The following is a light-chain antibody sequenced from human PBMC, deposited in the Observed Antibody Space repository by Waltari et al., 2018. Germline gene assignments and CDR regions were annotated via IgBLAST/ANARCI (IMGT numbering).Light chain of an antibody. Sequence: FMLTQPHSVSESPGKTVTISCTRSSGNIATNYVQWYQQRPGSAPTKVINEDNQRPSGVPDRFAGSIDSSSNSASLIISGLKAEDEADYYCQSFDSSHVVFGGGTKLTVL. V-gene: IGLV6-57*03. CDR3: QSFDSSHVV. J-gene: IGLJ2*01. CDR1: SGNIATNY. CDR2: EDN.